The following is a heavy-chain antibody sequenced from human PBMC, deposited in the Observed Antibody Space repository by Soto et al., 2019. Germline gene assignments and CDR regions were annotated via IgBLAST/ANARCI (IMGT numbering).Heavy chain of an antibody. CDR1: GYTFTRYT. CDR3: ARGIAKSQLDP. J-gene: IGHJ5*02. Sequence: QVQLVQSGAEVKKPGASVKISCKASGYTFTRYTMNWVRQAPGQRLEWMGWINPDNGNTKSSQKFQDRVIITRDTSASTAYIDLRSLISEDTAVYYCARGIAKSQLDPWGQGTLVTVSS. D-gene: IGHD2-15*01. CDR2: INPDNGNT. V-gene: IGHV1-3*01.